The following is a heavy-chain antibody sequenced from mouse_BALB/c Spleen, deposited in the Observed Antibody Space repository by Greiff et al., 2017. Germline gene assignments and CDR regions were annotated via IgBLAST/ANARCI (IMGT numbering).Heavy chain of an antibody. J-gene: IGHJ3*01. CDR2: ISNGGGST. CDR3: ARRDGGFAY. Sequence: DVQLVESGGGLVQPGGSLKLSCAASGFTFSSYTMSWVRQTPEKRLEWVAYISNGGGSTYYPDTVKGRFTISRDNAKNTLYLQMSSLKSEDTAMYYCARRDGGFAYWGQGTLVTVSA. V-gene: IGHV5-12-2*01. D-gene: IGHD2-3*01. CDR1: GFTFSSYT.